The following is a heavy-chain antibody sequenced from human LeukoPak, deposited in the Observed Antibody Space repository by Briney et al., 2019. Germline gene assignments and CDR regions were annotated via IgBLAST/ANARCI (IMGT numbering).Heavy chain of an antibody. Sequence: GGSLGLSCAASGFTFSDYYMGWIRQAPGKGLEWVSYITNNGRKTYYADSVKGRFTISRDNAKSSLYLQMNSLRAEDTAVYYCAELGITMIGGVWGKGTTVTISS. CDR2: ITNNGRKT. CDR1: GFTFSDYY. D-gene: IGHD3-10*02. CDR3: AELGITMIGGV. J-gene: IGHJ6*04. V-gene: IGHV3-11*04.